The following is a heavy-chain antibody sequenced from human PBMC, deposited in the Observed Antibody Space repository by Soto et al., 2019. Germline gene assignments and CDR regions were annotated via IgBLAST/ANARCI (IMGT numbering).Heavy chain of an antibody. V-gene: IGHV1-69*01. Sequence: QAQVVQSGAEVRKPGSSVKLSCKASEGTFNSYAIAWVRQAPGQGLEWMGGIIPYYNTPNYAQKFQDRVTFTADDSTNTVYMELSSLRSDDTAVYFCASGASRWYPYFFDSWAQGTLVTVSS. CDR1: EGTFNSYA. CDR2: IIPYYNTP. J-gene: IGHJ4*02. CDR3: ASGASRWYPYFFDS. D-gene: IGHD6-13*01.